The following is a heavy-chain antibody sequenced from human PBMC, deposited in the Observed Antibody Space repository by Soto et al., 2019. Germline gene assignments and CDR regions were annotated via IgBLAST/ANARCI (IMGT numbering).Heavy chain of an antibody. Sequence: AGGSLRLSCAASGFTFSSYSMNWVRQAPGKGLEWVSYISSSSSTMSYADSVKGRLTISRDNARNSLYLQMNSLRAEDTAVYYCARGGAARPDYWGQGTLVTVSS. CDR3: ARGGAARPDY. CDR2: ISSSSSTM. J-gene: IGHJ4*02. CDR1: GFTFSSYS. V-gene: IGHV3-48*01.